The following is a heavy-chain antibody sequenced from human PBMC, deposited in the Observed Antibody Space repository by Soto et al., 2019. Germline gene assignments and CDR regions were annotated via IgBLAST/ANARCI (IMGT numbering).Heavy chain of an antibody. Sequence: QVQLVQSGAEVKKPGSSVKVSCKASGGTFSSYTISWVRQAPGQGLEWMGRIITILGIANYAQKFQGRVTITADKSTSTAYMELSSLRSEDTAVYYCARVGDSSSWYYFDYWGQGTLVTVSS. J-gene: IGHJ4*02. D-gene: IGHD6-13*01. V-gene: IGHV1-69*02. CDR3: ARVGDSSSWYYFDY. CDR1: GGTFSSYT. CDR2: IITILGIA.